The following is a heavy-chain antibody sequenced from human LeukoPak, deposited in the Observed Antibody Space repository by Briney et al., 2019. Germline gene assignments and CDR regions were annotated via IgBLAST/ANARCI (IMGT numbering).Heavy chain of an antibody. J-gene: IGHJ4*02. CDR1: GFTFSSYS. CDR3: ARDLIMITFGGVIAFDY. Sequence: GGSLRLSCAASGFTFSSYSMNWVRQAPGKGLEWVSSISSSSSYIYYAGSVKGRFTISRDNAKNSLYLQMNSLRAEDTAVYYCARDLIMITFGGVIAFDYWGQGTLVTVSS. CDR2: ISSSSSYI. D-gene: IGHD3-16*02. V-gene: IGHV3-21*01.